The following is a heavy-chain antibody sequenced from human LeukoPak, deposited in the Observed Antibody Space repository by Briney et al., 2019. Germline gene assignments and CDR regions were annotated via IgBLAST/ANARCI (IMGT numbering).Heavy chain of an antibody. CDR2: MNPNSGNT. V-gene: IGHV1-8*01. CDR1: GYTFTSYD. J-gene: IGHJ6*02. Sequence: ASVEVSCKASGYTFTSYDINWVRQATGQGLEWMGWMNPNSGNTGYAQKFQGRVTMTRNTSISTAYMELSSLRSEDTAVYYCARGARAIVVVPAANYYYYGMDVWGQGTTVTVSS. CDR3: ARGARAIVVVPAANYYYYGMDV. D-gene: IGHD2-2*01.